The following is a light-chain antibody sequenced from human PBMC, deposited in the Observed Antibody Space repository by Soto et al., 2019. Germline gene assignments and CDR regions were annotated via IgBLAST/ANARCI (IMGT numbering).Light chain of an antibody. CDR2: DAS. Sequence: DIQMTQSPSTLSASVGDRVTITCRASQSINNRLAWYQQKPGKAPKFLIYDASNLESGVPSRFSGSASGTEFTLTISSLQPDDFATYYCQQYDSYPLTFGGGTKVDI. J-gene: IGKJ4*01. CDR3: QQYDSYPLT. CDR1: QSINNR. V-gene: IGKV1-5*01.